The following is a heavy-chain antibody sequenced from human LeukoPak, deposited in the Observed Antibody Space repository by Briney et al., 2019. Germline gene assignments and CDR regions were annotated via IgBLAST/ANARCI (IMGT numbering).Heavy chain of an antibody. CDR3: ARVDTNSGSYSLPFDY. CDR1: GFTFSSYS. Sequence: GGSLRLSCAASGFTFSSYSMNWVRQAPGKGLEWVSSISSSSSYIYYADSVKGRFTISRDNAKNSLYLQMNSLRAEDTAVYYCARVDTNSGSYSLPFDYWGQGTLVTVSS. D-gene: IGHD1-26*01. V-gene: IGHV3-21*01. CDR2: ISSSSSYI. J-gene: IGHJ4*02.